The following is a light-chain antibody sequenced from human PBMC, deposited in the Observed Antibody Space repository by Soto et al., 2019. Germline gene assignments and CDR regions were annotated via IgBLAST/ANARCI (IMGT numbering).Light chain of an antibody. CDR2: AAS. V-gene: IGKV1-17*01. Sequence: IQMTQSPSSLAASVGDRVTITCRASHSIGKDLGWYQQKPGKAPRRLIYAASSLQSGVPSRFSGSGSGTDFTLTISSLQPEDFATYYCLQHNSYPWTFGQGTKVDIK. CDR3: LQHNSYPWT. CDR1: HSIGKD. J-gene: IGKJ1*01.